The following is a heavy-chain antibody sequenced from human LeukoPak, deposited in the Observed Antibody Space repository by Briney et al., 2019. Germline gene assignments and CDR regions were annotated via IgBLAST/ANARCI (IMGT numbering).Heavy chain of an antibody. CDR2: INAGNGNT. J-gene: IGHJ5*02. D-gene: IGHD3-10*01. Sequence: GASVKVSCKASGYTFTSYYMHWVRQAPGQRLEWMGWINAGNGNTKYSQKFQGRVTITTDESTSTAYMELSSLRSEDTAVYYCASRSDGSGSYTLSSWGQGTLVTVSS. CDR3: ASRSDGSGSYTLSS. CDR1: GYTFTSYY. V-gene: IGHV1-3*01.